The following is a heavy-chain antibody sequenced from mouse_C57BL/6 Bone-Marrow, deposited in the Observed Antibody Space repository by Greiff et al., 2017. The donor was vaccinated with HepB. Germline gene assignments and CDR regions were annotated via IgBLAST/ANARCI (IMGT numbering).Heavy chain of an antibody. Sequence: QVTLKVCGPGILQPSQTLSLTCSFSGFSLSTFGMGVGWIRQPSGKGLEWLAHIWWDDDKYYNPALKSRLTISKDTSKNQVFLKIANVDTADTATYYCALYYYGSYWYFDVWGTGTTVTVSS. J-gene: IGHJ1*03. CDR1: GFSLSTFGMG. CDR3: ALYYYGSYWYFDV. CDR2: IWWDDDK. D-gene: IGHD1-1*01. V-gene: IGHV8-8*01.